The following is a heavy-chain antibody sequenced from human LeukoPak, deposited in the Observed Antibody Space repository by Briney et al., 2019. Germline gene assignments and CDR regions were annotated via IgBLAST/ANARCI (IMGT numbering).Heavy chain of an antibody. CDR1: GFTFSNFW. V-gene: IGHV3-74*01. D-gene: IGHD3-16*01. Sequence: PGGSLRISCAASGFTFSNFWLHWVRQAPGKGLEWVSRITSDGSNINYADSVQGRFTISRDNAKNTLYLQMNSLRAEDTAVYYCARGGHSSFDYWGQGALVTVSS. CDR3: ARGGHSSFDY. CDR2: ITSDGSNI. J-gene: IGHJ4*02.